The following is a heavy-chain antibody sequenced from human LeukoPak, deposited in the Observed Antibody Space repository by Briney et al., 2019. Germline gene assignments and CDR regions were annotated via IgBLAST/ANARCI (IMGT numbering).Heavy chain of an antibody. CDR3: TTGIRGD. Sequence: GGPLRLSCSASGLTVTNAWMNWVRQAPGEGLDWVGRIASKTDGGAIDYAAPVKGRFTISRDDSKNTLNLQMNSLKTEDTAVYYCTTGIRGDWGQGTLVTVSS. D-gene: IGHD3-10*01. CDR2: IASKTDGGAI. J-gene: IGHJ4*02. CDR1: GLTVTNAW. V-gene: IGHV3-15*07.